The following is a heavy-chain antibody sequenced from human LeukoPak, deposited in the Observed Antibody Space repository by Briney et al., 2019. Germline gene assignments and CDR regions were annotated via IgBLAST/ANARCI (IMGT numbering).Heavy chain of an antibody. V-gene: IGHV3-53*01. CDR2: IYSGGST. J-gene: IGHJ3*02. CDR3: ARDQTVPPGDAFDI. CDR1: GFTFGDYA. D-gene: IGHD4-17*01. Sequence: QAGGSLRLSCAASGFTFGDYAMSWVRQAPGKGLEWVSVIYSGGSTYYADSVKGRFTISRDNSKNTLYLQMNSLRAEDTAVYYCARDQTVPPGDAFDIWGQGTMVTVSS.